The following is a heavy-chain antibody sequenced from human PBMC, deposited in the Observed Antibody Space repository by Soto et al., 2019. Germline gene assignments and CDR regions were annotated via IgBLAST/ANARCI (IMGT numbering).Heavy chain of an antibody. D-gene: IGHD3-3*01. V-gene: IGHV3-23*01. CDR3: AKSPATIFGVVIIDGWFDP. CDR2: ISGSGGST. J-gene: IGHJ5*02. CDR1: GFTFSSYA. Sequence: GGSLRLSCAASGFTFSSYAMSWVRQAPGKGLEWVSAISGSGGSTYYADSVKGRFTISRDNSKNTLYLQMNSLRAEDTAVYYCAKSPATIFGVVIIDGWFDPWGQGTLVTVSS.